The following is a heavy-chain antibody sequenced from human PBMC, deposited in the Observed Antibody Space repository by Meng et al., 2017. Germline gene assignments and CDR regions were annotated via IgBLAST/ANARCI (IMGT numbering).Heavy chain of an antibody. D-gene: IGHD6-19*01. CDR2: ISSSGTTR. CDR3: AKLPLVAVAGMLLDY. CDR1: GFTFSSYQ. V-gene: IGHV3-48*03. Sequence: GESLKISCAASGFTFSSYQMNWVRQAPGKGLEWLSYISSSGTTRNYADSVKGRFTISRDNSKNTLYLQMNSLRAEDTAVYYCAKLPLVAVAGMLLDYWGQGTLVTVSS. J-gene: IGHJ4*02.